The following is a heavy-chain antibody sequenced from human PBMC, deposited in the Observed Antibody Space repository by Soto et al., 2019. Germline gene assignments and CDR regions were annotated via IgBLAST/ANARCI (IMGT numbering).Heavy chain of an antibody. CDR2: ISYDGSLQ. CDR1: GFAFSSYG. D-gene: IGHD5-18*01. CDR3: VSDRGYGHASVPYS. J-gene: IGHJ4*02. V-gene: IGHV3-30*13. Sequence: QAQLVESGGGVVQPGRSLRLSCAASGFAFSSYGMHWVRQAPGTGLEWVAVISYDGSLQHYADSVKGRFTISRDNSKNRVLLKMSSMRAEDTAVYYCVSDRGYGHASVPYSWGQGTLVSVSS.